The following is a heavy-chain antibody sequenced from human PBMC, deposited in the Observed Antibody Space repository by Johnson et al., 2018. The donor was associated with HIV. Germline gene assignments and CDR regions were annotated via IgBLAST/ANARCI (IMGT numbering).Heavy chain of an antibody. Sequence: VQLVESGGGVVRPGGSLRLSCAAAGFTFDDYGMNWVRQAPGKGLEWVSGINWNGVRTGYLDSMKGRFTISRDNAKNSLYLQMNSLRAEDTALYYCASVLGQFDGFDVWGQGTMVTVSS. CDR1: GFTFDDYG. CDR3: ASVLGQFDGFDV. V-gene: IGHV3-20*04. CDR2: INWNGVRT. J-gene: IGHJ3*01. D-gene: IGHD3-16*01.